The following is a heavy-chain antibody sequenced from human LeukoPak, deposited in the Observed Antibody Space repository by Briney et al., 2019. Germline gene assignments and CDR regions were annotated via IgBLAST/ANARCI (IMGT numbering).Heavy chain of an antibody. V-gene: IGHV1-46*01. CDR2: VYPRDGST. J-gene: IGHJ4*02. CDR3: ARDQEGFDY. CDR1: GYTFTSNY. Sequence: ASVKVSCTASGYTFTSNYIHWVRQAPGQGLEWMGMVYPRDGSTSYAQKFQGRVTVTRDTSTSTVHMELSGLRSEDTAVYYCARDQEGFDYWGQGTLVTVSS.